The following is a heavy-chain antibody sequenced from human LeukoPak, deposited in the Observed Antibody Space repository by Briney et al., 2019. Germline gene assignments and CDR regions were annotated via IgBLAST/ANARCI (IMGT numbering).Heavy chain of an antibody. CDR1: GGSISSYY. Sequence: SETLSLTCTVSGGSISSYYWSWIRQPPGKGLEWIGYIYYSGSTNYNPSLKSRVTISVDTSKNQFSLKLSSVTAADTAVYYCARHFRRRDGYVAHFDPWGQGTLVTFS. J-gene: IGHJ5*02. V-gene: IGHV4-59*08. CDR3: ARHFRRRDGYVAHFDP. CDR2: IYYSGST. D-gene: IGHD5-24*01.